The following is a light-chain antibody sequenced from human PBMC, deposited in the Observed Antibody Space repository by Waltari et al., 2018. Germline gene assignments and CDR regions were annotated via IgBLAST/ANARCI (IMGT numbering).Light chain of an antibody. J-gene: IGLJ2*01. CDR3: YSADSSGNHKGI. V-gene: IGLV3-10*01. CDR1: ALPKKN. Sequence: SYELTQPPPVSVSPGQAARITCSGGALPKKNAYLYQQKSGQAPVLVIYEDTKRPSGIPERFSGSSSGTMATLTISGAQVEDEADYYCYSADSSGNHKGIFGGGTKVTVL. CDR2: EDT.